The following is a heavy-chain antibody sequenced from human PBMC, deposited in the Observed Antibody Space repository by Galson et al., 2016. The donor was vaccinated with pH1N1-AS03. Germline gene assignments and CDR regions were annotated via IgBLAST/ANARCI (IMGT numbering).Heavy chain of an antibody. Sequence: SLRLSCAASGFSFSYSGLSWVRQAPGKGLEWVASISGSSSYIYYGESMKGRFTISRDNAKKSLYLEISGLRAEDTAAYYCARLSSNSGSFGYLDYWGQGTLVSVSS. V-gene: IGHV3-21*01. CDR2: ISGSSSYI. J-gene: IGHJ4*02. D-gene: IGHD1-26*01. CDR1: GFSFSYSG. CDR3: ARLSSNSGSFGYLDY.